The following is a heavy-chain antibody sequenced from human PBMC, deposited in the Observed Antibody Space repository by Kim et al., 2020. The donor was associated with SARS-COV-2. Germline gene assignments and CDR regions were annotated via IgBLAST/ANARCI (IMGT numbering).Heavy chain of an antibody. D-gene: IGHD3-10*01. CDR1: GGTFSSYA. Sequence: SVKVSCKASGGTFSSYAISWVRQAPGQGLEWMGGIIPIFGTANYAQKFQGRVTITADESTSTAYMELSSLRSEDTAVYYCAGGPGVYYYYGMDVWGQGTTVTVSS. CDR3: AGGPGVYYYYGMDV. J-gene: IGHJ6*02. V-gene: IGHV1-69*13. CDR2: IIPIFGTA.